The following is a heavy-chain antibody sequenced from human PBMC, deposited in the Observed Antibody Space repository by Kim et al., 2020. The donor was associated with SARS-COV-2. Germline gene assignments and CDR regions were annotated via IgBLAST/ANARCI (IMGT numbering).Heavy chain of an antibody. J-gene: IGHJ3*02. CDR1: GFTFSSYA. D-gene: IGHD3-10*01. V-gene: IGHV3-30*04. CDR3: ARVSELLWFGGEANAFD. CDR2: ISYDGSNK. Sequence: GGSLRLSCAASGFTFSSYAMHWVRQAPGKGLEWVAVISYDGSNKYYADSVKGRFTISRDNSKNTLYLQMNSLRAEDTAVYYCARVSELLWFGGEANAFD.